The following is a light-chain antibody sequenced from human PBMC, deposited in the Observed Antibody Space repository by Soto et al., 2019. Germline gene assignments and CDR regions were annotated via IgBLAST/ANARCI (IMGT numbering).Light chain of an antibody. CDR3: QQYYTYPYT. J-gene: IGKJ2*01. CDR1: QTIRTW. CDR2: EAS. V-gene: IGKV1-5*03. Sequence: DIQMTQSPSTLSAAVGDRVTITCQASQTIRTWLAWYQQRPGEAPNLLIYEASKLQTGVPSRFGGSGSGTEFTVTISRLQPDDFATYYCQQYYTYPYTFGQGTKLEI.